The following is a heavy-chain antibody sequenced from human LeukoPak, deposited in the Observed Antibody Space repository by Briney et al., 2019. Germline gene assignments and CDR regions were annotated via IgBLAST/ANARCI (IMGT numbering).Heavy chain of an antibody. Sequence: PSETLSLTCTVSGGSISSYYWSWIRQPAGKGLEWIGRIYTSGSTNYNPSLKSRVTISVDTSKNQFSLKLSSVTAADTAVYYCARRGKYYVSGTWFDPWGHGTLVTVSS. CDR3: ARRGKYYVSGTWFDP. D-gene: IGHD3-10*01. V-gene: IGHV4-4*07. J-gene: IGHJ5*02. CDR1: GGSISSYY. CDR2: IYTSGST.